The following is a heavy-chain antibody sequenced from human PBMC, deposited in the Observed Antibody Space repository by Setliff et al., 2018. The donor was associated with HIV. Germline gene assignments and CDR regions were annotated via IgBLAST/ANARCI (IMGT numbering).Heavy chain of an antibody. CDR1: GGSISSYY. Sequence: SETLSLTCSVSGGSISSYYWSWIRQPAGKGLEWIGRIYTSGSTNYNPSLKSRLTMSVETSKNQFSLRLSSVTAADTAVYYCARAPSGSYSNFDCWGQGTLVTVSS. CDR3: ARAPSGSYSNFDC. J-gene: IGHJ4*02. CDR2: IYTSGST. V-gene: IGHV4-4*07. D-gene: IGHD1-26*01.